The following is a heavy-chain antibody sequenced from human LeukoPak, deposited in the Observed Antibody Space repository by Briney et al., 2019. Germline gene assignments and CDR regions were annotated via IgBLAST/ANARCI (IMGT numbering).Heavy chain of an antibody. CDR3: AKDLGPVALNGGDY. Sequence: PSETLSLTCTVSGGSISSYYWSWIRQPPGKGLEWIGYIYYSGSTNYNPSLKSRVTISVDTSKSQFSLKLSSVTAADTAVYYCAKDLGPVALNGGDYWGQGTLVTVSS. V-gene: IGHV4-59*12. D-gene: IGHD6-19*01. CDR2: IYYSGST. CDR1: GGSISSYY. J-gene: IGHJ4*02.